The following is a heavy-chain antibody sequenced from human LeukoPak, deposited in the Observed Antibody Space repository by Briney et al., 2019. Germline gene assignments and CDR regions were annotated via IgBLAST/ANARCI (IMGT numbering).Heavy chain of an antibody. V-gene: IGHV3-48*03. CDR2: INSGATSE. CDR1: GFIFSNFE. CDR3: ARVICTGGSCFQSDY. D-gene: IGHD2-8*02. J-gene: IGHJ4*02. Sequence: GGSLRLSCTASGFIFSNFEMNWVRQAPGKGLQWLAYINSGATSEYYADSVKGRFTISRDNAKNSLYLQMNSLGVQDTAIYYCARVICTGGSCFQSDYWGQGTLVTVSS.